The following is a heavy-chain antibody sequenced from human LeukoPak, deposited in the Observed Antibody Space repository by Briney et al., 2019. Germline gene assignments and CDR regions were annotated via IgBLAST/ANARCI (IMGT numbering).Heavy chain of an antibody. CDR1: GYSISSGYY. D-gene: IGHD3-10*01. Sequence: SETLSLTCAVSGYSISSGYYWGWIRQPPGKGREWIGSNYHSGSTYYNPSLKSRVTISVDTSKNQFSLKLSSVTAADTAVYYCARVVWFGEPFDYWGQGTLVTVSS. CDR2: NYHSGST. CDR3: ARVVWFGEPFDY. J-gene: IGHJ4*02. V-gene: IGHV4-38-2*01.